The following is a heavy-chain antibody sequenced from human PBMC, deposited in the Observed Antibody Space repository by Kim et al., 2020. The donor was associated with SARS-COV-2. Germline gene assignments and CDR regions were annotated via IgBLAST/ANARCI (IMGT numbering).Heavy chain of an antibody. CDR1: GFTFSSYG. CDR2: ISYDGSNK. D-gene: IGHD6-19*01. V-gene: IGHV3-30*18. Sequence: GGSLRLSCAASGFTFSSYGMHWVRQAPGKGLEWVAVISYDGSNKYYADSVKGRFTISRDNSKNTLYLQMNSLRAEDTAVYYCANLGGSGNSLIDAFDIWGQGTMVTVSS. CDR3: ANLGGSGNSLIDAFDI. J-gene: IGHJ3*02.